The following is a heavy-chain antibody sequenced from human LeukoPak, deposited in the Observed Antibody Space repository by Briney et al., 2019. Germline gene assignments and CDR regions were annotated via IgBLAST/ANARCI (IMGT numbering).Heavy chain of an antibody. J-gene: IGHJ3*02. Sequence: GGSLRLSCEASGFIFSSYGMHWVRQAPGKGLEWVAFIRNDGSNKYYADSVKGRFTISRDNSKNTLYLQMNSLRAEDTAVYYCAREMTTPDDAFDIWGQGTMVIVSS. CDR3: AREMTTPDDAFDI. CDR2: IRNDGSNK. CDR1: GFIFSSYG. D-gene: IGHD4-11*01. V-gene: IGHV3-30*02.